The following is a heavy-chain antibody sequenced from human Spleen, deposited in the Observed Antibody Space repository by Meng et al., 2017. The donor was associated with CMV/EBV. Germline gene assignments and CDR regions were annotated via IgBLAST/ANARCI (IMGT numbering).Heavy chain of an antibody. CDR1: GYTFSDHY. Sequence: KVSCKASGYTFSDHYMNWVRQAPGQGLEWMGWINPNSGGTNYAQKFQGRVTMTTDTSISTAYMELSRLRSDDTAVYYCARVSGANPGYGMDVWGQGTTVTVSS. J-gene: IGHJ6*02. CDR2: INPNSGGT. CDR3: ARVSGANPGYGMDV. D-gene: IGHD4/OR15-4a*01. V-gene: IGHV1-2*02.